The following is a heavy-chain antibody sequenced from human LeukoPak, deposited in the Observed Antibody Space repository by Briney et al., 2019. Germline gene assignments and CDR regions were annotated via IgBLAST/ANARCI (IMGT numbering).Heavy chain of an antibody. V-gene: IGHV3-11*05. CDR3: ARDRLDYYDSNGYYCAFDI. CDR1: GFTFSDYY. Sequence: GGSLRLSCAASGFTFSDYYMSWIRQAPGEGLEWISYIISSSGHTTYADSVKGRFTISRDNAKNSLYLQMNSLRADDTAVYYCARDRLDYYDSNGYYCAFDIWGQGTMVTVSS. D-gene: IGHD3-22*01. CDR2: IISSSGHT. J-gene: IGHJ3*02.